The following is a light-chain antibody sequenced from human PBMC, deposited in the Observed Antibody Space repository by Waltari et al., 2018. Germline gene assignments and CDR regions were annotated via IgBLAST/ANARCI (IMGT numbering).Light chain of an antibody. V-gene: IGKV3-15*01. J-gene: IGKJ1*01. CDR2: GAS. Sequence: EVVMTQSPATLSVSPGESATLPCRASQSVSSSLAWYQQKPGQAPRLLIYGASTRATNIPARFSGSGSGTEFTLTISSLQSEDFAVYYCQQYNNWWTFGQGTKVEI. CDR1: QSVSSS. CDR3: QQYNNWWT.